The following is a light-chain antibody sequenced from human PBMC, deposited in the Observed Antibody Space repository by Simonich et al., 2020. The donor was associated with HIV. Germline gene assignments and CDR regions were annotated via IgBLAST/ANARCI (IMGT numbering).Light chain of an antibody. CDR2: WAS. V-gene: IGKV4-1*01. CDR1: QSVLYSSNNKNY. J-gene: IGKJ2*01. Sequence: DIVMTQSPDSLAVSLGERASINCRSGQSVLYSSNNKNYLAWYQQKPGQPPKRLIYWASTRESGVPDRFSGSGSGTDFTLTISSLQAEDVAVYYCQQYYSTPRTFGQGTKLEIK. CDR3: QQYYSTPRT.